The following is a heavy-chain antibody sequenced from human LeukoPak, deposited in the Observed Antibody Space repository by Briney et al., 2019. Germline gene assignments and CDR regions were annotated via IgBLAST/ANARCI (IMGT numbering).Heavy chain of an antibody. V-gene: IGHV3-11*01. D-gene: IGHD3-22*01. CDR2: ISSSGSTI. J-gene: IGHJ4*02. CDR3: ARLLYYSDSSPFYY. Sequence: GGSLRLSCAASGFTFSDYYMSWIRQAPGKGLEWVSYISSSGSTIYYADSVKGRFTISRDNAKNSLYLQMNSLRAEDTAVYYCARLLYYSDSSPFYYWGQGTLVTVSS. CDR1: GFTFSDYY.